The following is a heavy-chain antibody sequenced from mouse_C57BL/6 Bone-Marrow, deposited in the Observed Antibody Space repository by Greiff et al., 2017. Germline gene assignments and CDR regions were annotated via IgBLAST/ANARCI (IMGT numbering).Heavy chain of an antibody. CDR3: TRCYYGSSYNCAMDY. Sequence: EVKLVESGEGLVKPGGSLKLSCAASGFTFSSYAMSWVRQTPEKRLEWVAYISSGGDYIYYADTVKGRFTISRDNARNTLYLQMSSLKSEDTAMYYCTRCYYGSSYNCAMDYWGQGTSVTVSS. J-gene: IGHJ4*01. D-gene: IGHD1-1*01. V-gene: IGHV5-9-1*02. CDR2: ISSGGDYI. CDR1: GFTFSSYA.